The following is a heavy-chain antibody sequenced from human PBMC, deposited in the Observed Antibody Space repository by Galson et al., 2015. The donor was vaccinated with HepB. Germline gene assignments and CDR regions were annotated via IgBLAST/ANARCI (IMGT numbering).Heavy chain of an antibody. J-gene: IGHJ4*02. V-gene: IGHV3-23*01. CDR3: AKPAYSSGHDY. CDR2: ISNSGDAT. D-gene: IGHD6-19*01. Sequence: FLRLSYAASGLAFSNDAVTWVRQTPAKGLEWVSGISNSGDATYYADSVKGRFTISRDNSKNTLYLQMNSLRAEDTAVYYCAKPAYSSGHDYWGQGTLVTVSS. CDR1: GLAFSNDA.